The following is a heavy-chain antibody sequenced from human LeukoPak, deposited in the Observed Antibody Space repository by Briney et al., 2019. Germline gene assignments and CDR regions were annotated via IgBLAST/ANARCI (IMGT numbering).Heavy chain of an antibody. CDR2: ISGSGGST. CDR3: AKGLTQRPMIVVVAVDAFDI. V-gene: IGHV3-23*01. Sequence: GGSLRLSCAASGFTFSSYAMSWVRQAPGKGLEWVSAISGSGGSTYYADSEKGRFTISRDNSKNTLYLQMNSLRAEDTAVYYCAKGLTQRPMIVVVAVDAFDIWGQGTMVTVSS. CDR1: GFTFSSYA. D-gene: IGHD3-22*01. J-gene: IGHJ3*02.